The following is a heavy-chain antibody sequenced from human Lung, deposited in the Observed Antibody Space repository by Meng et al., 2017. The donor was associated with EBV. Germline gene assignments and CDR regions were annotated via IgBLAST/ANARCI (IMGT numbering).Heavy chain of an antibody. CDR1: GGSISSGGYY. Sequence: QVQMQESGAGLVKPSQTLSLTCTVSGGSISSGGYYWSWIRQYPGKGLEWIGYIYYSGSTYYNPPLKSRVTISVDTSKNQFSLMLTSLTAADTAVYYCARGADEYGGNAFDFWGQGALVTVSS. CDR2: IYYSGST. J-gene: IGHJ4*02. CDR3: ARGADEYGGNAFDF. D-gene: IGHD4-23*01. V-gene: IGHV4-31*03.